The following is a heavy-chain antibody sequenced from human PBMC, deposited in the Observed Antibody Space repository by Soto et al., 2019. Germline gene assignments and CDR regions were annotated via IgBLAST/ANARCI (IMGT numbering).Heavy chain of an antibody. V-gene: IGHV4-31*03. CDR1: GGSISGGGYY. J-gene: IGHJ6*02. CDR3: ARGTEAAFYNYGMDV. Sequence: QVQLQQSGPGLVKPSQPLSLTCTVSGGSISGGGYYWSWIRQHPGKGLEWIGYIYYSGSTYYNPSLKSRVIISLDTSKNQFSLKLSSVTAADTAVYYCARGTEAAFYNYGMDVWGQGTTVTVSS. D-gene: IGHD1-1*01. CDR2: IYYSGST.